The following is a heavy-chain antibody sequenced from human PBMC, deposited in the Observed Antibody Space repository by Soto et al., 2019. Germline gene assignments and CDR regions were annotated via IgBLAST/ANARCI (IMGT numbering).Heavy chain of an antibody. J-gene: IGHJ5*01. V-gene: IGHV1-69*02. Sequence: QVQLVQSGAEVKPPGSSVRVSCKASGGTFSSWTVSWVRQAPGQGLEWLGRIIPLLDRPNYAQKFQGRLTITADRSTATAYTDLHSLGSDDTAVYFCAKAPGTSLFWFASWGQGTLVAVSS. CDR2: IIPLLDRP. CDR1: GGTFSSWT. CDR3: AKAPGTSLFWFAS.